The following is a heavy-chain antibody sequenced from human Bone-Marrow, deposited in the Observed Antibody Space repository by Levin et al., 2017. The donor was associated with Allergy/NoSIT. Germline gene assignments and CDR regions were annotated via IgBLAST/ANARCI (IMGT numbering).Heavy chain of an antibody. J-gene: IGHJ5*02. V-gene: IGHV1-2*02. CDR1: GYSFNDYY. CDR2: INTKTGGT. CDR3: ARAPLCSGETCHLNWIDP. Sequence: RGESLKISCKTSGYSFNDYYIHWVRQAPGQGLEWMGWINTKTGGTNYAQEFQGRVTISRDTSITTAYMEVSRLQFDDTAVYYCARAPLCSGETCHLNWIDPWGQGTLVSVSS. D-gene: IGHD2-15*01.